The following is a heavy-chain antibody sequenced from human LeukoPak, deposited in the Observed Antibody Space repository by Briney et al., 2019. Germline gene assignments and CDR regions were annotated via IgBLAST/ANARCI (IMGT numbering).Heavy chain of an antibody. CDR1: GGSISSYY. Sequence: SETLSLTCTVSGGSISSYYWSWLRPPAGKGLEWIGRIYTSGSTNYNPSLKSRVTMSVDTSKNQFSLKLSSVTAADTAVYYCAGITMVRGVIPYYYYYYYMDVWGKGTTVTVSS. V-gene: IGHV4-4*07. J-gene: IGHJ6*03. D-gene: IGHD3-10*01. CDR2: IYTSGST. CDR3: AGITMVRGVIPYYYYYYYMDV.